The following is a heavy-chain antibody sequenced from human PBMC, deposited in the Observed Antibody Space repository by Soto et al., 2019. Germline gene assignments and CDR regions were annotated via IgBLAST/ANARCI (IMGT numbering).Heavy chain of an antibody. CDR3: ASSRNYSTVCNY. Sequence: PSETLSLTCTVSGGSISSSSYYWSWIRQPPGKGLEWIGEINHSGSTNYNPSLKSRVTISVDTSKNQFSLKLSSVTAADTAVYYCASSRNYSTVCNYWGQGTLVTVSS. D-gene: IGHD4-17*01. J-gene: IGHJ4*02. CDR2: INHSGST. V-gene: IGHV4-39*07. CDR1: GGSISSSSYY.